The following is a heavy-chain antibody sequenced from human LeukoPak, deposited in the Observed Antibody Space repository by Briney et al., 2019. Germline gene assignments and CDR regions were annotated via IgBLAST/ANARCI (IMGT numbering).Heavy chain of an antibody. D-gene: IGHD3-9*01. CDR1: GFTFSSYE. V-gene: IGHV3-48*03. Sequence: PGGSLRLSRAASGFTFSSYEMNWVRQAPGKGLEWVSYISSSGSTIYYADSVKGRFTISRDNAKNSLYLQMNSLRAEDTAVYYCASWYYDILTGFLADYWGQGTLVTVSS. CDR2: ISSSGSTI. J-gene: IGHJ4*02. CDR3: ASWYYDILTGFLADY.